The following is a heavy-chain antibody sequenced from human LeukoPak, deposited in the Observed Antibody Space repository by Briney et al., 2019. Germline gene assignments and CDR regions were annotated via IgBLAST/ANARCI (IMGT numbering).Heavy chain of an antibody. CDR1: GFTFSSYG. J-gene: IGHJ5*02. CDR3: ARAVGATP. V-gene: IGHV3-30*19. CDR2: ISYDGSNK. Sequence: PGGSLRLSCTASGFTFSSYGMHWVRQAPGKGLEWVAVISYDGSNKYYADSVKGRFTISRDNSKNTLYLQMNSLRAEDTAVYYCARAVGATPWGQGTLVTVSS. D-gene: IGHD1-26*01.